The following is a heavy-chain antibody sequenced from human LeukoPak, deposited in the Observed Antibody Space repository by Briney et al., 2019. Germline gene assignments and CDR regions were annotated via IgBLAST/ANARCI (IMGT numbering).Heavy chain of an antibody. J-gene: IGHJ5*02. CDR2: ISAYNGNT. CDR3: ARDLNHSGYP. Sequence: ASVKVSCKASGGTFSSYAIGWVRQAPGQGLEWMGWISAYNGNTNYAQKLQGRVTMTTDTSTSTAYMELRSLRSDDTAVYYCARDLNHSGYPWGQGTLVTVSS. D-gene: IGHD5-12*01. V-gene: IGHV1-18*01. CDR1: GGTFSSYA.